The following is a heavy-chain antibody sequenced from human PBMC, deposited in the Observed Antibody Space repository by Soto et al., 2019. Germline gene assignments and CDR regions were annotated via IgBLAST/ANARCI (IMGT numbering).Heavy chain of an antibody. D-gene: IGHD4-17*01. V-gene: IGHV1-69*01. CDR1: GGTFSSYA. CDR3: AREEEFSYGDYIDY. Sequence: QVQLVQSGAEVKKPGSSVKVSCKASGGTFSSYAISWVRQAPGQGLEWMGGIIPIFGTANYAQKFQGRVTITADESTSTAYMELSNLRSEDTAVYYCAREEEFSYGDYIDYWGQGTLVTVSS. J-gene: IGHJ4*02. CDR2: IIPIFGTA.